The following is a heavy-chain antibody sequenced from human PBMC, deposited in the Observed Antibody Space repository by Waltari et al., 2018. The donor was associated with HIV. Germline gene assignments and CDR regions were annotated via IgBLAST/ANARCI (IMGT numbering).Heavy chain of an antibody. CDR3: ARGSHCSSTSCYPHYYYGMDV. D-gene: IGHD2-2*01. J-gene: IGHJ6*02. Sequence: VQLVQSGAEVKKPGASVKVSCKASGYTFTSYYMPWVRQAPGQGLELMGIINPSGGSITYAQKFQGRVTMTRDTSTRTVYMEVSSLRSEDTAVYYCARGSHCSSTSCYPHYYYGMDVWGQGTTVTVS. CDR2: INPSGGSI. CDR1: GYTFTSYY. V-gene: IGHV1-46*01.